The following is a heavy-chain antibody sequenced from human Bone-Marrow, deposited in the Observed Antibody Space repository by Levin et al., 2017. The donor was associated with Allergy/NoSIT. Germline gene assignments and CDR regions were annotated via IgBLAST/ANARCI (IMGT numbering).Heavy chain of an antibody. CDR1: GGTFSISA. CDR3: ARDYDLWSGYHLVDYYHGMDV. J-gene: IGHJ6*02. Sequence: GGSLRLSCKAFGGTFSISAISWVRQAPGQGLEWMGGIIPLFGTADYAQKFQGRVTITADKSTNTAYMELSSLRSDDTAVYYCARDYDLWSGYHLVDYYHGMDVWGQGTTVTVSS. D-gene: IGHD3-3*01. CDR2: IIPLFGTA. V-gene: IGHV1-69*06.